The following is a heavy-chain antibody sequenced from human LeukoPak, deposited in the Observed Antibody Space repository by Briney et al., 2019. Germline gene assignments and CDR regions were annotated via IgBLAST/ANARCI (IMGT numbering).Heavy chain of an antibody. CDR3: AIPAAGLEFARNDAFDI. Sequence: PSETLSLTCAVYVGSFSGYYWSWIRQPPGKGLEWFGEFNHSGSTNYNPSLKSRVTISVDTSKNQFSLKLSSVTAADTAVYYCAIPAAGLEFARNDAFDIWGQGTIVT. D-gene: IGHD2-2*01. CDR2: FNHSGST. J-gene: IGHJ3*02. CDR1: VGSFSGYY. V-gene: IGHV4-34*01.